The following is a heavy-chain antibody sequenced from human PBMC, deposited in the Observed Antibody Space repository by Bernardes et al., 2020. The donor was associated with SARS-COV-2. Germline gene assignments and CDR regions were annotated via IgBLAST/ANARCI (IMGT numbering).Heavy chain of an antibody. CDR2: IYYSGST. J-gene: IGHJ4*02. V-gene: IGHV4-59*12. CDR1: GGSISHYY. D-gene: IGHD3-16*01. Sequence: SETLSLTCTVSGGSISHYYWSWIRQPPGKGLEWIGYIYYSGSTNYKPSLKSRVTISVDTSKDQFSLKLSSVTAADTAVYYRARALGGLDYFDYWGQGTLVTVSS. CDR3: ARALGGLDYFDY.